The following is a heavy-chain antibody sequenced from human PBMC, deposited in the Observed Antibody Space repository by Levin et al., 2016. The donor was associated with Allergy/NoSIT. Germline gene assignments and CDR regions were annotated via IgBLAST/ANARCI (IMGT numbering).Heavy chain of an antibody. D-gene: IGHD2-2*01. CDR2: IFSNDEK. CDR3: ARTRIVVVPAAPYYYYYMDV. Sequence: WIRQPPGKALEWLAHIFSNDEKSYSTSLKSRLTISKDTSKSQVVLTMTNMDPVDTATYYCARTRIVVVPAAPYYYYYMDVWGKGTTVTVSS. J-gene: IGHJ6*03. V-gene: IGHV2-26*01.